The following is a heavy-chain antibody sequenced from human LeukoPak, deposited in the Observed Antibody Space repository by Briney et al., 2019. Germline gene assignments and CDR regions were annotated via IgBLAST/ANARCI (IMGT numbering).Heavy chain of an antibody. CDR1: GGSFSGYY. V-gene: IGHV4-34*01. J-gene: IGHJ6*03. D-gene: IGHD5-24*01. Sequence: KSSETLSLTCAVYGGSFSGYYWSWIRQPPGKGLEWIGEINHSGSTNYNPSLKSRVTISVDTSKNQSSLKLSSVTAADTAVYYCARVLVRYYYYYYYMDVWGKGTTVTVSS. CDR3: ARVLVRYYYYYYYMDV. CDR2: INHSGST.